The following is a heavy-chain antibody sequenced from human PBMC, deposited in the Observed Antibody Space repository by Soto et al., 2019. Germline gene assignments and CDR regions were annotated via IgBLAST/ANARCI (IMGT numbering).Heavy chain of an antibody. CDR2: IYHSGSS. CDR1: GGSISSGGYS. D-gene: IGHD3-16*02. J-gene: IGHJ6*02. V-gene: IGHV4-30-2*01. CDR3: ARVNYDYVWGSYRPYGMDV. Sequence: QLQLQESGSGLVKPSQTLSLTCAVSGGSISSGGYSWSWIRQPPGKGLGWIGYIYHSGSSYYNPSLKSRVTISVYRSKNQFSLKLSSVTAADTAVYYCARVNYDYVWGSYRPYGMDVWGQGTTVTVSS.